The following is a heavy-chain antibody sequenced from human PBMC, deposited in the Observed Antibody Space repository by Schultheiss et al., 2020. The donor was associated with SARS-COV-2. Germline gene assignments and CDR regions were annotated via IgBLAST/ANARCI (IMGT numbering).Heavy chain of an antibody. J-gene: IGHJ4*02. CDR1: GGSISSGGYY. Sequence: SETLSLTCTVSGGSISSGGYYWSWIRQHPGKGLEWIGYIYYSGSTNYNPSLKSRVTISVDTSKNQFSLKLSSVTAADTAVYYCVRNNEKSFGNWGQGTLVTVSS. D-gene: IGHD1-1*01. CDR3: VRNNEKSFGN. CDR2: IYYSGST. V-gene: IGHV4-61*08.